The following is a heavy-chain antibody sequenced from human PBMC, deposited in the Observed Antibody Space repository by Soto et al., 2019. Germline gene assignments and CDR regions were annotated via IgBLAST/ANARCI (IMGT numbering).Heavy chain of an antibody. Sequence: GGSRRLSCASSGCTFSDYYMSWIRQAPGKGLEWVSYISSSGSTIYYADSVKGRFTISRDNAKNSLYLQMNSLRAEDTAVYYCARGEKSSSSNEDWGQGTLVTVSS. V-gene: IGHV3-11*01. CDR1: GCTFSDYY. CDR2: ISSSGSTI. J-gene: IGHJ4*02. CDR3: ARGEKSSSSNED. D-gene: IGHD6-6*01.